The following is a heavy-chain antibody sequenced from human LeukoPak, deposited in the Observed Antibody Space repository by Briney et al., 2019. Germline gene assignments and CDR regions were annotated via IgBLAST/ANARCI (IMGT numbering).Heavy chain of an antibody. CDR3: AIIAVAGLMRPDY. Sequence: SETLSLTCAVYGGSFSGYYWSWIRQPPGKGLEWIGEINHSGSNNYNPSLKSRVTISVDTSKNQFSLKLSSVIAADTAVYYCAIIAVAGLMRPDYWGQGTLVTVSS. D-gene: IGHD6-19*01. CDR1: GGSFSGYY. J-gene: IGHJ4*02. CDR2: INHSGSN. V-gene: IGHV4-34*01.